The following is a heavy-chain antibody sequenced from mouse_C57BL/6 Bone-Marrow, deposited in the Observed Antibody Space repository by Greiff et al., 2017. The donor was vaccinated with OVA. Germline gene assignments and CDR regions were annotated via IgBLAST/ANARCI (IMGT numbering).Heavy chain of an antibody. CDR1: GYTFTDYE. D-gene: IGHD3-3*01. CDR2: IDPETGGT. Sequence: QVQLKQSGAELVRPGASVTLSCKASGYTFTDYEMHWVKQTPVHGLEWIGAIDPETGGTASNQKFKGKAILTVDNSSSTAYMELRSLTSEDSAVXSYTRGRGTRDYWGQGTTLTVSS. V-gene: IGHV1-15*01. CDR3: TRGRGTRDY. J-gene: IGHJ2*01.